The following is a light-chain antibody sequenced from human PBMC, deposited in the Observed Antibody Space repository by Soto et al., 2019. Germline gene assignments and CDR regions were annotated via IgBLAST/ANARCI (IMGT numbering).Light chain of an antibody. V-gene: IGLV2-14*01. CDR2: EVT. CDR3: SSYTSGSSWV. Sequence: QSALTQPASVSGSPGQSITISCTGTSSDVGAYNYVSWYQQHSGKAPKLIIYEVTNRPSGVSNRFSASKSGNTASLTIFGLQAEDEADYYCSSYTSGSSWVFGGGTKVTVL. CDR1: SSDVGAYNY. J-gene: IGLJ3*02.